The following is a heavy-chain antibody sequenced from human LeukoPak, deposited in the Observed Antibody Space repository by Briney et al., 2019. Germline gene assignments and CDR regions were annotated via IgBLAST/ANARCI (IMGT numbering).Heavy chain of an antibody. D-gene: IGHD3-22*01. CDR3: AKDRGYWSNYLDY. V-gene: IGHV3-30*02. CDR1: GFTFSSYG. Sequence: PGGSLRLSCAASGFTFSSYGMHWVRQAPGKGLEWVAFIRYDGNNKYYADSVKGRFTISRDNSKNTLYLQMNSLRAEDTAVYYCAKDRGYWSNYLDYWGQGTLVTVSS. CDR2: IRYDGNNK. J-gene: IGHJ4*02.